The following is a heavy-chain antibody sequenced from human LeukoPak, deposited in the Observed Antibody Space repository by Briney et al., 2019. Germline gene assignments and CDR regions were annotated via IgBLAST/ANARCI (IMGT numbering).Heavy chain of an antibody. V-gene: IGHV4-31*03. D-gene: IGHD6-13*01. J-gene: IGHJ6*02. CDR3: TRIAAPPRGGMDL. Sequence: PSQTLSLTCTVSGGSISSGGYYWSCIRQHPGKGLEWIGYIYYSGSTYYNPSLKSRVTISVDTSKNQFSLKLSSVTAADTAVYYCTRIAAPPRGGMDLWGQGTTVTVSS. CDR2: IYYSGST. CDR1: GGSISSGGYY.